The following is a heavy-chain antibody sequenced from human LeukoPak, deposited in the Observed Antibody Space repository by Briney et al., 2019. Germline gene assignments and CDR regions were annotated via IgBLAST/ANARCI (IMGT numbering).Heavy chain of an antibody. Sequence: ASVKVSCKASGYTFTSYYMHWVRQAPGQGLEWMGIINPSGGSTSYAQKFQGRVTMTRDMSTSTVYMELSSLRSEDTAVYYCARDTTIAAAGSPFDYWGQGTLVTVSS. CDR2: INPSGGST. CDR1: GYTFTSYY. CDR3: ARDTTIAAAGSPFDY. D-gene: IGHD6-13*01. V-gene: IGHV1-46*01. J-gene: IGHJ4*02.